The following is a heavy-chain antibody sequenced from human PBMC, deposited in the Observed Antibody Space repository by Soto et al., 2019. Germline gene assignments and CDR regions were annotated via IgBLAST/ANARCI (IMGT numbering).Heavy chain of an antibody. CDR2: IIPIFGTA. D-gene: IGHD3-22*01. V-gene: IGHV1-69*13. J-gene: IGHJ4*02. Sequence: SVKVSCKASGGTFSSYAISWLRQAPGQGLEWMGGIIPIFGTANYAQKFQGRVTITADESTSTAYMELSSLRSEDTAVYYCASGNYDSSGYYYVYSFDYWGQGTLVTVSS. CDR1: GGTFSSYA. CDR3: ASGNYDSSGYYYVYSFDY.